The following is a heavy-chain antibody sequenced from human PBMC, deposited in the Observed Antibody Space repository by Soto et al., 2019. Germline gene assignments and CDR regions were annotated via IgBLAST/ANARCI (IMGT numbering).Heavy chain of an antibody. J-gene: IGHJ6*02. CDR1: GYSFTSYW. V-gene: IGHV5-51*01. Sequence: GESLKISCKGSGYSFTSYWIGWVRQMPGKGLEWMGIISPDDSDTRYSPSFQGQVTMSADKSINTAYLQWSSLKASDTAMYYCARHGLAVGMYYGMDVWGQGTPVTVSS. CDR3: ARHGLAVGMYYGMDV. D-gene: IGHD6-19*01. CDR2: ISPDDSDT.